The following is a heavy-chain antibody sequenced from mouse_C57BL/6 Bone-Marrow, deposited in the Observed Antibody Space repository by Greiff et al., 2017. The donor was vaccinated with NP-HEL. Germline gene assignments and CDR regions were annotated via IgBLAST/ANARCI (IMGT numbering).Heavy chain of an antibody. CDR3: GNYRFAY. Sequence: VQLQQSGGGLVKPGGSLKLSCAASGFTFSDYGMHWVRQAPEKGLEWVAYISSGSSTIYYADTVKGRFTISRDNAKNTLFLQMTSLRSEDTAMYYWGNYRFAYWGQGTLVTVSA. CDR2: ISSGSSTI. J-gene: IGHJ3*01. D-gene: IGHD2-1*01. CDR1: GFTFSDYG. V-gene: IGHV5-17*01.